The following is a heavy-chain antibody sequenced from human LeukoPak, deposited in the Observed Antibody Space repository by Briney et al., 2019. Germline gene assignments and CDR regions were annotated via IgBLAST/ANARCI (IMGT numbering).Heavy chain of an antibody. Sequence: SETLSLTCAVYGGSFSGYYWSWIRQPPGKGLEGIGEINHSGSTNYNPSLKSRVTISVDTSKNQYSLKLSSVTAADTAVYYCARRTILRLSLNYYYYMDVWGKGTTVTVSS. J-gene: IGHJ6*03. CDR1: GGSFSGYY. D-gene: IGHD3-3*01. V-gene: IGHV4-34*01. CDR2: INHSGST. CDR3: ARRTILRLSLNYYYYMDV.